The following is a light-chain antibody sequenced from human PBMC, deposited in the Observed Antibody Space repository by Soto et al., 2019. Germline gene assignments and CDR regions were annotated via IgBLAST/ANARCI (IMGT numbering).Light chain of an antibody. J-gene: IGKJ1*01. V-gene: IGKV1-5*01. CDR1: QTVSSW. CDR3: HQYNSYTWT. Sequence: DIQMTQSPSTLSGSVGDRVTITCRASQTVSSWLAWYQQKPGKAPKLLIYDTSRLESAVPSRFSASGSGTEFTLTISGLQPDDFATYYCHQYNSYTWTFGQGTKVDIK. CDR2: DTS.